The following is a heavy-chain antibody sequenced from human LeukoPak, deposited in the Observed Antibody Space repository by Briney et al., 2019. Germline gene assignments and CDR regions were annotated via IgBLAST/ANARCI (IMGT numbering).Heavy chain of an antibody. J-gene: IGHJ4*02. Sequence: PGGSLRLSCAASGFTFSNYGMHWVRQAPGKGLEWVAVISYDGSNKYYADSVKGRFTISRDKSKNTLYLQMNSLRAEDTAVYYCAKPGGSITMMVVAGFDYWGQGTLVTVSS. D-gene: IGHD3-22*01. CDR1: GFTFSNYG. CDR3: AKPGGSITMMVVAGFDY. CDR2: ISYDGSNK. V-gene: IGHV3-30*18.